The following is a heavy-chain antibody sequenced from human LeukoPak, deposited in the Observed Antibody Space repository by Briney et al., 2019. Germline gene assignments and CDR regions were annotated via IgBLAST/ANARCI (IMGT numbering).Heavy chain of an antibody. CDR3: ARSVVGAKAFDI. D-gene: IGHD1-26*01. Sequence: ASVKVSCKASGYTFASYGISWVRQAPGQGLEWMGGIIPIFGTANYAQKFQGRVTITTDESTSTAYMELSSLRSEDTAVYYCARSVVGAKAFDIWGQGTMVTVSS. J-gene: IGHJ3*02. V-gene: IGHV1-69*05. CDR2: IIPIFGTA. CDR1: GYTFASYG.